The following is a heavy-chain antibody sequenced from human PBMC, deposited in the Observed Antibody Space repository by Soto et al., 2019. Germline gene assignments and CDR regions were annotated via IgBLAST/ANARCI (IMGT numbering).Heavy chain of an antibody. V-gene: IGHV5-10-1*01. CDR3: ARHAGGRYNWFDP. CDR1: GCSFTSYW. Sequence: PGESLKISCKGSGCSFTSYWISWVRQMPGKGLEWMGRIDPSDSYTNYSPSFQRHVTISAYKSISTAYLQCSSLKASDTAMYYCARHAGGRYNWFDPWGQGNLVTVSS. J-gene: IGHJ5*02. CDR2: IDPSDSYT. D-gene: IGHD6-19*01.